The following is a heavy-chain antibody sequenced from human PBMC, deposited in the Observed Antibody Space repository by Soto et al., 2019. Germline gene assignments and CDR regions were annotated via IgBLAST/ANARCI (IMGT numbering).Heavy chain of an antibody. CDR3: AKNWGPAYSSSSYYYYGMDV. V-gene: IGHV3-23*01. CDR2: ISGSGGST. D-gene: IGHD6-6*01. CDR1: GFTFSSYA. J-gene: IGHJ6*02. Sequence: GGSLRLSCAASGFTFSSYAMSWVRQAPGKGLEWVSAISGSGGSTYYADSVKGRFTISRDNSKNTLYLQKNSLRAEDTAVYYCAKNWGPAYSSSSYYYYGMDVWGQGTTVTVSS.